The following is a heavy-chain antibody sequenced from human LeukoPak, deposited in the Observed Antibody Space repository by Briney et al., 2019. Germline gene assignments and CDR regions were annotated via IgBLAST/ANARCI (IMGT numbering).Heavy chain of an antibody. J-gene: IGHJ4*02. D-gene: IGHD6-19*01. CDR2: IRPSNGNR. CDR3: ARAFSASKSCDY. V-gene: IGHV1-18*01. Sequence: GASVKVSCRTSGYDFSTYGITWVRQAPGQGLEYMGWIRPSNGNRNYAQKVQDRVTLTTDTSTSTVYMELRSLRSDDTAVYYCARAFSASKSCDYRGQGTLVTVSS. CDR1: GYDFSTYG.